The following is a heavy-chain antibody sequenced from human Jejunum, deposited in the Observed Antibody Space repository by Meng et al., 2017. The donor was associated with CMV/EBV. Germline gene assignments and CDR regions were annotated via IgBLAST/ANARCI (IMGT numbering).Heavy chain of an antibody. CDR1: GGSISVYF. J-gene: IGHJ4*02. CDR2: IDYSGST. CDR3: ARGWGTTSPWDS. V-gene: IGHV4-59*01. Sequence: CTVSGGSISVYFWNWMRQSPEKGLEWIGNIDYSGSTKYNPPLKSRVTISVDTSKSQFSLNLKSVNAADTAVYFCARGWGTTSPWDSWGQGTLVTVSS. D-gene: IGHD3-16*01.